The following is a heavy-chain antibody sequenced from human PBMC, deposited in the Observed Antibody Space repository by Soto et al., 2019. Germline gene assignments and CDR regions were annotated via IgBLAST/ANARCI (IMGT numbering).Heavy chain of an antibody. D-gene: IGHD2-2*01. J-gene: IGHJ4*02. CDR2: FSGSAGIT. CDR3: AKASCSSTSCYVDY. CDR1: GFTFSSYA. Sequence: GGSLRLSCAASGFTFSSYAMNWVRQAPGKGLEWVSVFSGSAGITYYADSVKGRFTISRDNSKNTLYLQMNSLRAEDTAVYYCAKASCSSTSCYVDYWGQGPLVTVSS. V-gene: IGHV3-23*01.